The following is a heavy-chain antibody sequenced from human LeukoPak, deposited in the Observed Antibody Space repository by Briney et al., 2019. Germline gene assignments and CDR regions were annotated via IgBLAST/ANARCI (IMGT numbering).Heavy chain of an antibody. V-gene: IGHV4-39*07. CDR3: ARINNSWYLGYMDV. CDR1: VGSISSSSYY. Sequence: PSETLSLTCTVSVGSISSSSYYWGWIPQPPGKGLEWIGSIYYSGSTYYNPSLKSRVNISVGTSKNQVSLKLSSVTAADRAVYYCARINNSWYLGYMDVWGKGTRVTVFS. J-gene: IGHJ6*03. CDR2: IYYSGST. D-gene: IGHD6-13*01.